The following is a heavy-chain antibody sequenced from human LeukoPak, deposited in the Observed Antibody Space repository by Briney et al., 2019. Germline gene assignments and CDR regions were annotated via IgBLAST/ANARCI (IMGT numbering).Heavy chain of an antibody. D-gene: IGHD6-19*01. CDR3: ARDHPGVRGWYDPNFDY. CDR2: IIPILGIA. CDR1: GGTFSSYA. J-gene: IGHJ4*02. V-gene: IGHV1-69*04. Sequence: SVKVSCKASGGTFSSYAISWVRQAPGQGLEWMGRIIPILGIANYAQKFQGRVTITADKSTSTAYMELSSLRSEDTAVYYCARDHPGVRGWYDPNFDYWGQGTLVTVSS.